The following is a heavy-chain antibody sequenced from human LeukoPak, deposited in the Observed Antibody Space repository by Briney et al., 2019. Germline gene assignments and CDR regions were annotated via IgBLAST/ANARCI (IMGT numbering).Heavy chain of an antibody. D-gene: IGHD2-15*01. J-gene: IGHJ5*02. CDR1: GFTFSNYW. V-gene: IGHV3-74*01. CDR3: ARDHRYCSGGSCYPRHNWFDP. CDR2: INTDGSST. Sequence: GGSLRLSCAASGFTFSNYWMHWVRQAPGKGLVWVSRINTDGSSTSYADSVRGRFTISRDNAKNTLYLQMNSLRAEDTAVYYCARDHRYCSGGSCYPRHNWFDPWGQGTLVTVSS.